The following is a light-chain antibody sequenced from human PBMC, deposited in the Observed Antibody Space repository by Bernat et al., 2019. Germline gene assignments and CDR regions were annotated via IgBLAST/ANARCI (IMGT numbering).Light chain of an antibody. J-gene: IGLJ3*02. CDR2: EVT. CDR1: SSDVGGYNY. Sequence: QSALTQAPSASGSPGPSVTISCTGTSSDVGGYNYVSWYQQHPGKAPKLMIYEVTKRPSGVPDRFSGSKSGNTASLNVSGRQTDDEAEYYCTSYESSSIWVCGGGTKLTVL. CDR3: TSYESSSIWV. V-gene: IGLV2-8*01.